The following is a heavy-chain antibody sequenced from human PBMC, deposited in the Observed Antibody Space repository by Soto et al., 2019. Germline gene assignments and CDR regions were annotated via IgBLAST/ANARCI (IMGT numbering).Heavy chain of an antibody. CDR2: ISDDGSNI. D-gene: IGHD2-15*01. V-gene: IGHV3-30*18. Sequence: QVQLVESGGGVVQPGRSLRLSCAASGFTFSNYAMHWVRQAPGKGLEWVADISDDGSNIYYADSVKGRLTISRDNSKNTLYLQMNSLRAEDTAVYHCAKVEAADLRHGDAFDIWGQGTMVTVSS. J-gene: IGHJ3*02. CDR3: AKVEAADLRHGDAFDI. CDR1: GFTFSNYA.